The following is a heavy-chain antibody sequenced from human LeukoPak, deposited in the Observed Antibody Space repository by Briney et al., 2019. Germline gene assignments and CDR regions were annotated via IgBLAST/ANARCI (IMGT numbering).Heavy chain of an antibody. CDR2: IYYSGST. Sequence: SETLSLTCTVSGGSISSSSYYWGWIRQPPGKGLEWIGSIYYSGSTNHNPSLKSRVTISVDTSKNQFSLKLSSVTAADTAVYYCARLVYSSGWYRLDYWGQGTLVTVSS. D-gene: IGHD6-19*01. CDR1: GGSISSSSYY. CDR3: ARLVYSSGWYRLDY. V-gene: IGHV4-39*07. J-gene: IGHJ4*02.